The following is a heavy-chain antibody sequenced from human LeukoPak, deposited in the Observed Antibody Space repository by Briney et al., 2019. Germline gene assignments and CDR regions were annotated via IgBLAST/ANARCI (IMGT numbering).Heavy chain of an antibody. CDR2: INWDGSST. J-gene: IGHJ4*02. Sequence: TGGSLRLSCAASGFRFEEYGMSWVRQTPGKRLEWVSSINWDGSSTIYAESVKGRFTITRDTAKNSLYLEMNSLRAEDTAVYYCARVVAERLDYWGQGTLVTVSS. CDR1: GFRFEEYG. CDR3: ARVVAERLDY. D-gene: IGHD2-15*01. V-gene: IGHV3-20*04.